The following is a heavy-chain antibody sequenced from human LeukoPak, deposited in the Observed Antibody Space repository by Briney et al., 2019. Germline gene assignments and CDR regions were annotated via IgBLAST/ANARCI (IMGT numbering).Heavy chain of an antibody. CDR3: ARDRAVAGTNLDAFDF. CDR2: INPNSGGT. V-gene: IGHV1-2*02. CDR1: GYTFTGYY. J-gene: IGHJ3*01. Sequence: ASVKVSCKASGYTFTGYYMHWVRQAPGQGLEWMGWINPNSGGTNYAQKFQGRVTMTRDTSISTAYMELSRLRSDDTAVFYCARDRAVAGTNLDAFDFWGQGTMVTVSS. D-gene: IGHD6-19*01.